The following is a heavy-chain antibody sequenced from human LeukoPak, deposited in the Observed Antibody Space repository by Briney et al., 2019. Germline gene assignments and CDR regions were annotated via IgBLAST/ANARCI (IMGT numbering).Heavy chain of an antibody. CDR2: IYPDDSDT. CDR3: ASADLRRGSYSSSWYWFDP. V-gene: IGHV5-51*01. CDR1: GYSFTSYW. D-gene: IGHD6-13*01. Sequence: GESLKISCKGSGYSFTSYWIAWVRQMPGKGLEWMGIIYPDDSDTRYSPSFQGQVTISADKSVSTAYLQWSSLKASDTAMYYCASADLRRGSYSSSWYWFDPWGQGTLVTVSS. J-gene: IGHJ5*02.